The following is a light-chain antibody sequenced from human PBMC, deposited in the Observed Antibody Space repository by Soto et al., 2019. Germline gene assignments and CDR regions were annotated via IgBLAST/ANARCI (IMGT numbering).Light chain of an antibody. CDR3: QQSYSSSWT. V-gene: IGKV3-15*01. CDR2: HAS. J-gene: IGKJ1*01. Sequence: EIVRTQSPATVSVSPGERATLSCRASQSVSDKLAWYQQKPGQAPRLLIYHASARATGIPARFSGSGSGTDFALTISSLQPEDFATFYCQQSYSSSWTFGQGTKVDIK. CDR1: QSVSDK.